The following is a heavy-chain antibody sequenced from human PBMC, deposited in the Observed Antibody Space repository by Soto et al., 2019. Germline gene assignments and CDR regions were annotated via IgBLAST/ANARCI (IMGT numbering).Heavy chain of an antibody. V-gene: IGHV1-3*01. J-gene: IGHJ4*02. CDR3: ARGPPTGSSGWFYFDS. D-gene: IGHD6-19*01. CDR1: GYPFINFA. CDR2: IHGGTGNT. Sequence: QVQLVQSGAEVKKPGASVKVSCKASGYPFINFAIHWVRQAPGQRLEWMGWIHGGTGNTKYSEKFQDRVTITRETSASIVYMELSRLRSDDTAVYYCARGPPTGSSGWFYFDSWGQGPLVTVSS.